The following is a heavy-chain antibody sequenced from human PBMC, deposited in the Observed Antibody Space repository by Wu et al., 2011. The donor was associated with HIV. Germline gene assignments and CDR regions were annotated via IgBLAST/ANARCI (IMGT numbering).Heavy chain of an antibody. J-gene: IGHJ4*02. D-gene: IGHD5-12*01. CDR2: IRPDRGDT. V-gene: IGHV1-2*02. CDR1: GYTFTGHY. CDR3: ARDPITFDY. Sequence: QVQLVQSGAEVKNSGASVKVSCKASGYTFTGHYIHRLRQAPGQGFEWMGWIRPDRGDTNYAQNFQDRVTMTRDTSISTAYMELSRLRFDDTAVYYCARDPITFDYWGQGTLVTVSS.